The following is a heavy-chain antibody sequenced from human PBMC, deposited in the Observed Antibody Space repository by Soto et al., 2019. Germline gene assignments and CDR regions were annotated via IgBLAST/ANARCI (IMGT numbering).Heavy chain of an antibody. Sequence: QVQLVQSGAEVKKPGSSVKVSCKASGGTFSSYAISWVRQAPGQGLEWMGGIIAIFGTANYAKKFQVRVTITADESTSTAYMELSSLRSDDTAVYYCDRPVPASGYYSGMDVWGQGTTVTVSS. CDR2: IIAIFGTA. V-gene: IGHV1-69*12. D-gene: IGHD2-2*01. J-gene: IGHJ6*02. CDR1: GGTFSSYA. CDR3: DRPVPASGYYSGMDV.